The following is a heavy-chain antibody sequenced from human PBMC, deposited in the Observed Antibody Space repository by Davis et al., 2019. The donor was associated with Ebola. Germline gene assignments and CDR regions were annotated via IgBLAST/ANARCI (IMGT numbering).Heavy chain of an antibody. CDR1: GGTFSSYA. CDR2: IIPIFGTA. Sequence: SVKVSCKASGGTFSSYAISWVRQAPGQGLEWMGGIIPIFGTANYAQKFQGRVTITADESTSTAYMELRSLRSDDTAVYYCARSITMIVVGYFDYWGQGTLVTVSS. J-gene: IGHJ4*02. CDR3: ARSITMIVVGYFDY. V-gene: IGHV1-69*13. D-gene: IGHD3-22*01.